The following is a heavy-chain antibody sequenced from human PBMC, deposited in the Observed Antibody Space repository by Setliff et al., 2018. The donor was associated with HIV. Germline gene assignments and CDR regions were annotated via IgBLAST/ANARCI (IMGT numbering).Heavy chain of an antibody. CDR2: IYHSGST. D-gene: IGHD4-4*01. V-gene: IGHV4-38-2*01. CDR1: GYSIRSGYY. Sequence: SETLSLTCAVSGYSIRSGYYWGWIRQPPGKGLEWIGSIYHSGSTNYNPSLKSRVTISVDTSKNQFSLRLSSVTAADTAVYYCVRLDYSNYYSYYIDVWGEGTMVTVSS. CDR3: VRLDYSNYYSYYIDV. J-gene: IGHJ6*03.